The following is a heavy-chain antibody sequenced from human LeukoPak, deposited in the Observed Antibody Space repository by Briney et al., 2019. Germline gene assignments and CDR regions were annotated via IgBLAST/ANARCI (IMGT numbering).Heavy chain of an antibody. V-gene: IGHV4-59*01. Sequence: PSETLSLTCSVPGDAISGYYWSWIRQSPGQGLEWIGYVYYSGSTNYNPSLKSRAAISIDTSKNQFSLNLTSVTAADTAVYYCASGWLRYYYFDTWGQGTLVTVSS. CDR3: ASGWLRYYYFDT. J-gene: IGHJ4*02. CDR1: GDAISGYY. D-gene: IGHD2-21*01. CDR2: VYYSGST.